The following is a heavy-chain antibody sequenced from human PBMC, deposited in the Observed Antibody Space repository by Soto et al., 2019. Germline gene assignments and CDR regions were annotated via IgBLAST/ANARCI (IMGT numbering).Heavy chain of an antibody. CDR2: IIPILGIA. CDR3: EVLYYYDSSGYSAGDYYYGMDV. V-gene: IGHV1-69*02. CDR1: GGTFSSYT. Sequence: GASVKVSCKASGGTFSSYTISWVRQAPGQGLEWMGRIIPILGIANYAQKFQGRVTITADKSTSTAYMELSSLRSEDTAVYYCEVLYYYDSSGYSAGDYYYGMDVWGQGTTVTVSS. J-gene: IGHJ6*02. D-gene: IGHD3-22*01.